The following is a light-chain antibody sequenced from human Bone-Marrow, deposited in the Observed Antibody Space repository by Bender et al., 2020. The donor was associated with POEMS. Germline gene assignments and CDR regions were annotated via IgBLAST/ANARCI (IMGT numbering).Light chain of an antibody. CDR2: SSH. CDR3: AVWDDNLNGWV. CDR1: SSNIGAHA. J-gene: IGLJ3*02. V-gene: IGLV1-44*01. Sequence: QSVLTQPPSASGTPGQRVTISCSGGSSNIGAHAVNWYQHLPGTAPKLLIYSSHRRPSEVPDRFSGSRSGTSASLAISGLQSEDEADYYCAVWDDNLNGWVFGGGTKRTVL.